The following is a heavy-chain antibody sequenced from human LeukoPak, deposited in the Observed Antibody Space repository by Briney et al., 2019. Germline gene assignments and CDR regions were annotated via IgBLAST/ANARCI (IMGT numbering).Heavy chain of an antibody. CDR2: IIPILGIA. V-gene: IGHV1-69*04. CDR1: GGTFSSYA. D-gene: IGHD2-2*02. Sequence: GASVKVSCKASGGTFSSYAISWVRQAPGQGLEWMGRIIPILGIANYAQKFQGRVTITADESTSTAYMELSSLRSEDTAVYYCANTPLLGYCSSTSCYTWFDPWGQGTLVTVSS. J-gene: IGHJ5*02. CDR3: ANTPLLGYCSSTSCYTWFDP.